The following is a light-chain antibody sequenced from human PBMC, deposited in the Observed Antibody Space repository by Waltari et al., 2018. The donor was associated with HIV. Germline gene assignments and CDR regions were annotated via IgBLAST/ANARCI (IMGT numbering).Light chain of an antibody. CDR1: RSDVGGYNY. J-gene: IGLJ2*01. V-gene: IGLV2-14*01. Sequence: QSALTRPASVSGSPGQSITISCTGTRSDVGGYNYVSWYHQHPGKAPKLMIYDVRKRPSGVSNRFSGSKSGNTASLTISGLQAEDEADYYCSSYTSSRGVFGGGTKLTVL. CDR2: DVR. CDR3: SSYTSSRGV.